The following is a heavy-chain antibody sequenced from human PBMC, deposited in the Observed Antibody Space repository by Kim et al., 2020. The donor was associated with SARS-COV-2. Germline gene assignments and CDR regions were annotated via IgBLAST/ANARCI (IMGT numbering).Heavy chain of an antibody. Sequence: GGSLRLSCAASGFTFSSYAMSWVRQAPGKGLEWVSAISGSGGSTYYADSVKGRFTISRDNSKNTLYLQMNSLRAEDTAVYYCAKVPAPDYRITFGGVIAFDIWGQGPIVTVSS. CDR3: AKVPAPDYRITFGGVIAFDI. CDR1: GFTFSSYA. J-gene: IGHJ3*02. D-gene: IGHD3-16*02. V-gene: IGHV3-23*01. CDR2: ISGSGGST.